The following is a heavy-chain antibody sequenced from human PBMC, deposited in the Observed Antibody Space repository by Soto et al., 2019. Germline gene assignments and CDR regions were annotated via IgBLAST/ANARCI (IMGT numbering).Heavy chain of an antibody. Sequence: GASVKVSCKASGYTFTSYYMHWVRQAPGQGLEWMGIINPSGGSTSYAQKFQGRVTMTTDESTSTVYMELSSLRSEDTAVYYCARVDYYDSSGYGAPRYGMDVWGQGTTVTVSS. V-gene: IGHV1-46*01. CDR2: INPSGGST. CDR1: GYTFTSYY. D-gene: IGHD3-22*01. CDR3: ARVDYYDSSGYGAPRYGMDV. J-gene: IGHJ6*02.